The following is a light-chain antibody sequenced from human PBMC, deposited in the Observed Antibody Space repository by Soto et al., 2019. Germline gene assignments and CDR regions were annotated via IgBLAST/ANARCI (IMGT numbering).Light chain of an antibody. V-gene: IGKV1-5*03. CDR1: QSISSW. J-gene: IGKJ1*01. Sequence: DIQMTQSPYTLSASVGHRVTITCRASQSISSWLAWYQQKPGKAPNLLIYKASSLESGVPSRFSGSGTGTEFTLTISSLQPEDFATYYCQQYKSYSRTFGQGTKVEIK. CDR3: QQYKSYSRT. CDR2: KAS.